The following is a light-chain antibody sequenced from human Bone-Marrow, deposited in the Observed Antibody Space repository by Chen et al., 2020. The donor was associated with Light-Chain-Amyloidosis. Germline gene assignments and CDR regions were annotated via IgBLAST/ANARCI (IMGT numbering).Light chain of an antibody. CDR3: QQYNSYSYT. CDR1: HTIDKW. Sequence: DIQMTQSPYTLSASVGDRVTITCRASHTIDKWLAWYQQKPGKAPNLLIYKASTLESGVPSRFSGSGFGTEFTLTIDSLQPDDFATYYCQQYNSYSYTFGQGTKLELK. J-gene: IGKJ2*01. CDR2: KAS. V-gene: IGKV1-5*03.